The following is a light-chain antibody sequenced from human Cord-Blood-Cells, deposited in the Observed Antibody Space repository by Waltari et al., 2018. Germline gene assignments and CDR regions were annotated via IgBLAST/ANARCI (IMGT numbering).Light chain of an antibody. CDR2: DVS. J-gene: IGLJ2*01. CDR1: SSDVGGYNY. Sequence: QSALTQPASVSGSPGQSITISCTRTSSDVGGYNYVSWYQQHPGKATKLMIYDVSNRPSGVSNRFSGSKSGHTASLTISGLQAEDEAYYYCSSYTSSSTVVFGGGTKLTVL. CDR3: SSYTSSSTVV. V-gene: IGLV2-14*01.